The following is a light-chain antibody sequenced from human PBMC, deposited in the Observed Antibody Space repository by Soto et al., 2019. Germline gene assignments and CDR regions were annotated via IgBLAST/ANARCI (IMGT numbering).Light chain of an antibody. CDR3: QQYGSTPPIT. J-gene: IGKJ5*01. Sequence: EIVLTQSPSTLSLSTGERATLSCRASQSVSSSYLAWYQQTPGQAPLLLISGSSSRATGIPDRCSGSGSGTDFSLTISRLEPEDVAVNYCQQYGSTPPITFGQGTRLEIK. CDR1: QSVSSSY. CDR2: GSS. V-gene: IGKV3-20*01.